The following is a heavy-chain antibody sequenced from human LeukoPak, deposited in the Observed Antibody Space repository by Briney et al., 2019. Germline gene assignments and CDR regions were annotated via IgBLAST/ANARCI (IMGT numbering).Heavy chain of an antibody. Sequence: GGSLRLSCAASGFTFSSYAMTWVRQAPGKRLEWVSGISGSGISTYYADSVKGRFTISRDNSKNTLYLQMNSLRAEDTAVYYCAKPGAYYDSSGYWDYWGQGTLVTVSS. CDR1: GFTFSSYA. CDR2: ISGSGIST. J-gene: IGHJ4*02. CDR3: AKPGAYYDSSGYWDY. V-gene: IGHV3-23*01. D-gene: IGHD3-22*01.